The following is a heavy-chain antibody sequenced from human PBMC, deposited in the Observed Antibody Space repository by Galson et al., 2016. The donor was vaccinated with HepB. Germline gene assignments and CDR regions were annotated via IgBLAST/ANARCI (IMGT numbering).Heavy chain of an antibody. CDR2: ISPNGGGT. CDR3: ARDARGHDNGGLSSEYGLDV. CDR1: GYTFTGYY. Sequence: SVKVSCKASGYTFTGYYMHWVRQAPGQGLEWMGWISPNGGGTSSAQKFQGRVTMTRDTSISTAYMELSRLRSDDTAMYYCARDARGHDNGGLSSEYGLDVWGQGTTVTVSS. J-gene: IGHJ6*02. V-gene: IGHV1-2*02. D-gene: IGHD5-12*01.